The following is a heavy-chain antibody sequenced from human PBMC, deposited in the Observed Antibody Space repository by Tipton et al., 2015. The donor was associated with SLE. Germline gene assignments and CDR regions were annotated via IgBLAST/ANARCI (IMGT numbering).Heavy chain of an antibody. CDR2: INHSGST. J-gene: IGHJ4*02. CDR3: ARDGIAVDGDPLDY. Sequence: TLSLTCAVYGGSFSGYYWSWIRQPPGKGLEWIGEINHSGSTNYNPSLKSRVTISVDTSKNQFSLKLSSVTAADTAVYYCARDGIAVDGDPLDYWGQGTLVTVSS. D-gene: IGHD6-19*01. V-gene: IGHV4-34*01. CDR1: GGSFSGYY.